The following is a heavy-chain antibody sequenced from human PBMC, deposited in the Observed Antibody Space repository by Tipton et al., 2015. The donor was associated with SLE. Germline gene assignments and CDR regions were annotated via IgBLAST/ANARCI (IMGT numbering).Heavy chain of an antibody. CDR1: GGSMSGYY. CDR3: ARVVYSFSDAFDI. D-gene: IGHD6-13*01. J-gene: IGHJ3*02. CDR2: IYDSGSS. V-gene: IGHV4-59*07. Sequence: GLVKPSGTLSLTCTVSGGSMSGYYWSWIRQSPGKGLEWIGNIYDSGSSNYNPSLKSRVTISVDASKNQFSLRLTSLTAADTAVYYCARVVYSFSDAFDIWGQGTLVTVSS.